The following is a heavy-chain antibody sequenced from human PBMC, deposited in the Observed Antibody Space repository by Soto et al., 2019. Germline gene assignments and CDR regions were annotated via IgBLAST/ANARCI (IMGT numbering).Heavy chain of an antibody. CDR3: ARGRRYCTTTSCYPPALLPYGMDV. CDR1: GYTFTNYD. CDR2: INPDSDNT. V-gene: IGHV1-8*01. D-gene: IGHD2-2*01. J-gene: IGHJ6*02. Sequence: QVQLVQSGAEVKKPGASVKVSCETSGYTFTNYDINWVRQAAGQGLEWMGWINPDSDNTGYAQKFQGRVTMTRDTSISTAYMELNSLRSEDTAVYYCARGRRYCTTTSCYPPALLPYGMDVWGQGTTGTVSS.